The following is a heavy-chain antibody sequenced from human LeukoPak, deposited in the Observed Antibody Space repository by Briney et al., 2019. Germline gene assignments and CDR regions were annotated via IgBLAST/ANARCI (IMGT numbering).Heavy chain of an antibody. CDR1: GLTFSDYS. J-gene: IGHJ4*02. D-gene: IGHD5-24*01. CDR3: ARDYKYAFDN. CDR2: IGIDSGNT. Sequence: GGSLRLSCAASGLTFSDYSMNWVRQASGRGLEWISYIGIDSGNTNYADSVKGRFTISGDKAKNSLYLQMNSRRVEDTAVYYCARDYKYAFDNWGQGTLVTVSS. V-gene: IGHV3-48*01.